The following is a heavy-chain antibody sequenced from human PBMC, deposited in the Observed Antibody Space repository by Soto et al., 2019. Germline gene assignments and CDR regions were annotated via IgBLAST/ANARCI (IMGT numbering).Heavy chain of an antibody. J-gene: IGHJ4*02. CDR1: GFTFSTSA. V-gene: IGHV3-23*01. CDR3: ATVHGTSRSFDS. Sequence: EVQLLESGGGLVQPGGSLRLSCAASGFTFSTSAMTWVRQAPGKGLEWVSTTGLNGRTTYYADSLKGRFTVSRDNSKNTLDLQMSGLRAEDTAVYYCATVHGTSRSFDSWDQGTLVTVSS. CDR2: TGLNGRTT.